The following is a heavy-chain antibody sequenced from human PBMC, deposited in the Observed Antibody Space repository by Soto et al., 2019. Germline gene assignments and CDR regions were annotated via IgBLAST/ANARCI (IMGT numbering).Heavy chain of an antibody. V-gene: IGHV4-30-2*01. CDR3: GRVPDY. J-gene: IGHJ4*02. Sequence: SETLSLTCAVSGGSISSGGYSWSWIRQPPGKGLEWIGYIYHSGSTYYNPSLKSRVTISVDRSKNQFSLKLSSVTAADTAVYYCGRVPDYWGQGTLVTGSS. CDR1: GGSISSGGYS. CDR2: IYHSGST.